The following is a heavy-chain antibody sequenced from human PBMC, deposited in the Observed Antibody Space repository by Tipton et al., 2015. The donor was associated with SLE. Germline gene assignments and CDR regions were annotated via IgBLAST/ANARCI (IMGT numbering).Heavy chain of an antibody. CDR2: IYHSGST. J-gene: IGHJ6*03. Sequence: TLSLTCTVSGYSISSGYYWGWIRQPPGKGLEWIGSIYHSGSTYYNPSLKSRVTISVDTSKNQFSLKLSSVTAADTAVYYCARVGHGFDSSGYNSHYYYYMDVWGKGTTVTVSS. D-gene: IGHD3-22*01. V-gene: IGHV4-38-2*02. CDR3: ARVGHGFDSSGYNSHYYYYMDV. CDR1: GYSISSGYY.